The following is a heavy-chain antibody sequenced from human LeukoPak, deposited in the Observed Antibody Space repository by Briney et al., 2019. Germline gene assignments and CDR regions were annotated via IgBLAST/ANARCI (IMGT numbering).Heavy chain of an antibody. J-gene: IGHJ5*02. D-gene: IGHD3-22*01. V-gene: IGHV1-46*01. Sequence: ASVKVSCKASGYTFTSYYMHWVRQAPGQGLEWMGIINPSGGSTSYAQKFQGRVTMTRDTSTSTVYMELSSLRSEDTAVYYCARDQYYDSSGYSNWFDPWGQGTLVTVSS. CDR3: ARDQYYDSSGYSNWFDP. CDR1: GYTFTSYY. CDR2: INPSGGST.